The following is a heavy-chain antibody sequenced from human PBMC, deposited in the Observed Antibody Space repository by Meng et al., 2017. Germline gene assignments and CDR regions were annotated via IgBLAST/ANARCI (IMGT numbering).Heavy chain of an antibody. CDR2: VYHSGST. V-gene: IGHV4-4*02. Sequence: QVQLQESGPGLAQPSGPLSLSCAVSVGSVCRSNWWSWVRQPQGKGLGWMGEVYHSGSTTYNPSLTGLVTISVDKSKTQFSLKLRSVTAADTAVYYCARAQTTGTTRGGGFDYWGQGTLVTVSS. J-gene: IGHJ4*02. CDR3: ARAQTTGTTRGGGFDY. D-gene: IGHD1-1*01. CDR1: VGSVCRSNW.